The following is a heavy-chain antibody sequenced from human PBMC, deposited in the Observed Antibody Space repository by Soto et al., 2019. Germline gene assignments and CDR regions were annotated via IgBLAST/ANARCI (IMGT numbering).Heavy chain of an antibody. Sequence: QVQLQESGPGLVKPSQTLSLTCTVSGGSVSSGGYYWSWIRQHPGKGLEWIGYIYYSGSTYSNPSLKSRVTRSVDTSKNQFSLKLSSVTAADTAVDYCAREVKHCGSTSCYTTWFDPWGQGTLVTVSS. V-gene: IGHV4-31*03. J-gene: IGHJ5*02. CDR3: AREVKHCGSTSCYTTWFDP. CDR1: GGSVSSGGYY. CDR2: IYYSGST. D-gene: IGHD2-2*02.